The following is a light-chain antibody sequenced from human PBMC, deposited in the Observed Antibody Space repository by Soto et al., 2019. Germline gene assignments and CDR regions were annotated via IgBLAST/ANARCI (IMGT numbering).Light chain of an antibody. CDR1: QSVSRN. Sequence: EIVMTQSPATLSVSPGERATLSCRASQSVSRNLAWYQQKPGQAPRLLIYGASSRATGIPARFSGSGSGTEFTLTISSLQSEDFAVYYCQHYNNWPQFGQGTKVEIK. CDR2: GAS. V-gene: IGKV3-15*01. CDR3: QHYNNWPQ. J-gene: IGKJ1*01.